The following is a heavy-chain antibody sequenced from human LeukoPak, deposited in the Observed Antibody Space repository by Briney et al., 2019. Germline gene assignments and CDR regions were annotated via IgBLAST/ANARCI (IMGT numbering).Heavy chain of an antibody. CDR3: AIPADPFGWAFRWFDP. V-gene: IGHV1-69*13. Sequence: SVKVSCKASGGTFSSYAISWVRQAPGQGLEWMGGIIPIFGTANYAQKFQGRVTITADESTSTAYMELSSLRSEDTAVYYWAIPADPFGWAFRWFDPSGQGTLGTVSS. J-gene: IGHJ5*02. CDR2: IIPIFGTA. D-gene: IGHD2/OR15-2a*01. CDR1: GGTFSSYA.